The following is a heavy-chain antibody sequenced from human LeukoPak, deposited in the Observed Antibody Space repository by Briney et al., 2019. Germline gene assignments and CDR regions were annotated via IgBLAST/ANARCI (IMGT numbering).Heavy chain of an antibody. J-gene: IGHJ5*02. D-gene: IGHD2-8*01. Sequence: PGGSLRLSCAASGFTFSSYSMNWVRQAPGKGLEWVSYISSSSSTIYYADSVKGRFTISRDNAKNSLYLQMNSLRAEDTAVYYCARASVYAMDSWFDPWGQGTLVTVSS. CDR3: ARASVYAMDSWFDP. CDR2: ISSSSSTI. V-gene: IGHV3-48*01. CDR1: GFTFSSYS.